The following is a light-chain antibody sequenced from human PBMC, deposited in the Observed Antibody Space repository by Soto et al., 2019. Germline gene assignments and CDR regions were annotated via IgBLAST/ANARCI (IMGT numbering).Light chain of an antibody. CDR3: SPYTGGSTLVV. V-gene: IGLV2-14*01. J-gene: IGLJ2*01. Sequence: QSALTEPASVSGSPGQSITISCTGTSSDVGGYNYVSWYQQHPGKAPKLMIYEVSNRPSEVSNRFSGSKSGNTASLTISGLQAEDEGNYYCSPYTGGSTLVVFGGGTKLTVL. CDR1: SSDVGGYNY. CDR2: EVS.